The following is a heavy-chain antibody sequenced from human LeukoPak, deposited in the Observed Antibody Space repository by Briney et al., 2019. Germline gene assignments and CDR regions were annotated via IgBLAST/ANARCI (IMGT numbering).Heavy chain of an antibody. J-gene: IGHJ4*02. D-gene: IGHD1-26*01. Sequence: ASVKVSCKASAYTFTGYYMNWVRQAPGQGLEWMGWIDPNNGGTNYAQKFQGRVTMTRDTSISTAYLELSRLRSDDTAVYYCARDRRWEQGTPYYFDYWGQGTLVTVSS. CDR3: ARDRRWEQGTPYYFDY. CDR2: IDPNNGGT. V-gene: IGHV1-2*02. CDR1: AYTFTGYY.